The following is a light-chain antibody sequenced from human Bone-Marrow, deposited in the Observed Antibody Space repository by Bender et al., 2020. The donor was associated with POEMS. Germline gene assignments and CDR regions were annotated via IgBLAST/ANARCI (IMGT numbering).Light chain of an antibody. Sequence: QSALTQPASVSGSPGQSIAISCTGTSSDVGAYNYVSWYQQHPGKAPKLMISEVSARPSGVSSRFSGSRSGNTASLTISGLQAEDEADYYCSSYTSSSTLEFGGGTKLTVL. V-gene: IGLV2-14*01. CDR2: EVS. CDR1: SSDVGAYNY. CDR3: SSYTSSSTLE. J-gene: IGLJ2*01.